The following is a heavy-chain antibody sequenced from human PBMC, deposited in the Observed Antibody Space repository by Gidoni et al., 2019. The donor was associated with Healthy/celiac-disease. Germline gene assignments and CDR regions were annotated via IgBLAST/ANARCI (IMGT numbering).Heavy chain of an antibody. D-gene: IGHD3-22*01. CDR3: AKDLAYYYDSSDYYYYYGMDV. Sequence: EVQLLESGGGLVPPGGSLRLSCAASGFTFSSSAMSWVRQAPGKGLEWVSGSSGSGSSTYYADSVKGRFTISRDNSKNTLYLQMNSLRAEDTAVYYCAKDLAYYYDSSDYYYYYGMDVWGQGTTVTVSS. J-gene: IGHJ6*02. CDR2: SSGSGSST. V-gene: IGHV3-23*01. CDR1: GFTFSSSA.